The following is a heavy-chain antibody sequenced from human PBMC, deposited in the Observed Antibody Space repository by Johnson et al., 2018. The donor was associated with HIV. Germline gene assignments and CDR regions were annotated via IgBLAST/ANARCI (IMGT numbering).Heavy chain of an antibody. CDR2: ISDDGSSK. D-gene: IGHD5-24*01. J-gene: IGHJ3*02. V-gene: IGHV3-30*04. Sequence: QVQLVESGGGVVQPGRSLRLSCAASGFTFSSYAMHWVRQAPGKGLEWVAVISDDGSSKYYADFVKGRFTISRDNSKNTVYLQMNSLRAEDTAVYYCAREMRWPSKAAFDIWGQGTMVTVSS. CDR3: AREMRWPSKAAFDI. CDR1: GFTFSSYA.